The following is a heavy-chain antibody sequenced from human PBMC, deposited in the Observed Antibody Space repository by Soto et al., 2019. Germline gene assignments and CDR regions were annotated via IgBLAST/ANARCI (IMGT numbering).Heavy chain of an antibody. J-gene: IGHJ4*02. CDR3: AGEGVTETTLGYFDF. Sequence: QVHLVQSGAEVKKSGSSVRVSCTASGGTFTNDAISWVRQAPGQGLEWLGRIIPFFGTPDYSQSFQGRLTIPGDGSTGPAFKGLGRPRSCDNGGDFCAGEGVTETTLGYFDFWGQGTLVTVSS. V-gene: IGHV1-69*01. D-gene: IGHD4-17*01. CDR1: GGTFTNDA. CDR2: IIPFFGTP.